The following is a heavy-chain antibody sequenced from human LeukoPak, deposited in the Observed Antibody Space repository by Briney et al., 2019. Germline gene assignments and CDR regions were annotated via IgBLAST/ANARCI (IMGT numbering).Heavy chain of an antibody. CDR1: GGSINNHY. CDR3: ATGVHGITAAGDYYFDY. Sequence: SQTLSLTCTVSGGSINNHYWSWIRQPAGKGLEWIARIYTTGSTNYNPSLKSRITMSVDTSKNQFSLKLSSVTAADTAVYYCATGVHGITAAGDYYFDYWGQGTLVTVSS. CDR2: IYTTGST. V-gene: IGHV4-4*07. D-gene: IGHD6-13*01. J-gene: IGHJ4*02.